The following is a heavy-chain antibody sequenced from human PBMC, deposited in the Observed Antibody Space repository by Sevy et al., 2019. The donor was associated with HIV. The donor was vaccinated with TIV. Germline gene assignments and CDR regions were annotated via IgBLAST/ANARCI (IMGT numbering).Heavy chain of an antibody. V-gene: IGHV3-21*03. Sequence: GGSLRLSCAASGFTLSSYSMNWVRQAPGKGLEWVSSISSSSSYIYYADSVKGRFTISRDNAKNSLYLQMNSLRAEDTAVYYCARGGQYYDSSGITDYWGQGTLVTVSS. CDR3: ARGGQYYDSSGITDY. CDR1: GFTLSSYS. J-gene: IGHJ4*02. D-gene: IGHD3-22*01. CDR2: ISSSSSYI.